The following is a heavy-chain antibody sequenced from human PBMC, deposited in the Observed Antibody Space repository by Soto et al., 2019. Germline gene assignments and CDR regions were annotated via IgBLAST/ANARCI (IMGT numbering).Heavy chain of an antibody. CDR1: GASISYGGFS. Sequence: PSETLSLTCTVSGASISYGGFSWSWIRQSPGKGLEWIGYISHLESTYFHPSFKSRLTMSIDRTRNQFSLKLSSVTAADMAVYYCARGGGYDSFDYSGQGVLVTVSS. J-gene: IGHJ4*02. CDR3: ARGGGYDSFDY. CDR2: ISHLEST. V-gene: IGHV4-30-2*06. D-gene: IGHD5-12*01.